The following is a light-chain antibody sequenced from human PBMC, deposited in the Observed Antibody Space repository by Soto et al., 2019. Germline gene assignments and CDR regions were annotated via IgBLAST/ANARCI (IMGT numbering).Light chain of an antibody. CDR3: QQYGSSGRT. CDR1: QSVSSNY. Sequence: EIVLTHSPGTLSLSLGERATLSCRTSQSVSSNYLAWYQQKPGQAPRLLIYGASSRATGIPDRFSGSGSGTDFTLTISRLEPEDFAVYYCQQYGSSGRTFGQGTKVDIK. V-gene: IGKV3-20*01. CDR2: GAS. J-gene: IGKJ1*01.